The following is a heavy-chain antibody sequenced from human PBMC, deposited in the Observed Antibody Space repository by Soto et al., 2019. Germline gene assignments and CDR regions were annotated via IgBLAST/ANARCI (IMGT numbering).Heavy chain of an antibody. CDR3: AKASLPYGPAAGLFDY. Sequence: GGSLRLSCAASGFTFSSYGMHWVRQAPGKGLEWVAVISYDGSNKYYADSVKGRFTISRDNSKNTLYLQMNSLRAEDTAVYYCAKASLPYGPAAGLFDYWGQGTLVTVSS. CDR2: ISYDGSNK. D-gene: IGHD3-10*02. J-gene: IGHJ4*02. V-gene: IGHV3-30*18. CDR1: GFTFSSYG.